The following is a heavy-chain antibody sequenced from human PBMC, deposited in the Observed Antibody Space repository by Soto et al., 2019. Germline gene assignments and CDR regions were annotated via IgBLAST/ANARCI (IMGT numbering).Heavy chain of an antibody. CDR3: TTGMGYNPGFDY. D-gene: IGHD1-1*01. CDR1: GFTFSDAW. Sequence: PGGSLRLSCAASGFTFSDAWINWVRQAPGKGLEWVGRIKSKTDGGTTDYAAPVKGRFTISRDDSKNTLYLQMNSLKTEGTAVYYCTTGMGYNPGFDYWGQGTLVTVSS. V-gene: IGHV3-15*07. CDR2: IKSKTDGGTT. J-gene: IGHJ4*02.